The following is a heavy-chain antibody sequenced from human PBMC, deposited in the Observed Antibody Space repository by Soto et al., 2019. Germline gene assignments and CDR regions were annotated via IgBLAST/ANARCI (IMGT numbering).Heavy chain of an antibody. V-gene: IGHV3-23*01. CDR1: GFTFSSYA. Sequence: GGSLRLSCAASGFTFSSYAMIWVRQAPGKGLEWVSAISVSGGSTYYADSVKGRFTISRDNSKNTLYLQMNSLRAEDTAVYYCAKEGHYYDSSGYLRGAFDYWGQGTLVTVS. J-gene: IGHJ4*02. CDR2: ISVSGGST. CDR3: AKEGHYYDSSGYLRGAFDY. D-gene: IGHD3-22*01.